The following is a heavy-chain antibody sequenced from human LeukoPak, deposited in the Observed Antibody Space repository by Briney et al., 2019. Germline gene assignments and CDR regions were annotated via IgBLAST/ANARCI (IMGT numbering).Heavy chain of an antibody. CDR1: GGSFSGYY. V-gene: IGHV4-34*01. J-gene: IGHJ3*02. CDR2: INHSGRT. Sequence: SETLSLTCAVYGGSFSGYYWSWIRQPPGKGLEWIGEINHSGRTNYNPSLKSRVPISVPTSKNQFSLKLSSVTAAPTAVYYCARRGYHVDAFDICGQATMVTVSS. CDR3: ARRGYHVDAFDI. D-gene: IGHD5-18*01.